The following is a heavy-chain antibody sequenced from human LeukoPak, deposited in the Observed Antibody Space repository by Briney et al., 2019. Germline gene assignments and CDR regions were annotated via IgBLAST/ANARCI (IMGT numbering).Heavy chain of an antibody. J-gene: IGHJ4*02. D-gene: IGHD2-2*01. CDR1: GGSISNTSYY. V-gene: IGHV4-61*02. CDR2: IYTSGST. CDR3: ARDPLGYCSSTSCSSSEVGPDY. Sequence: SETLSLTCTVSGGSISNTSYYWSWIRQPAGKGLEWIGRIYTSGSTNYNPSLKSRVTMSVDTSKNQFSLKLSSVTAADTAVYYCARDPLGYCSSTSCSSSEVGPDYWGQGTLVTVSS.